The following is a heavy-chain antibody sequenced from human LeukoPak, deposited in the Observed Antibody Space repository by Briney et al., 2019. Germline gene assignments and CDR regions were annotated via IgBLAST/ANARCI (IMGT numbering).Heavy chain of an antibody. J-gene: IGHJ3*02. V-gene: IGHV3-21*01. D-gene: IGHD1-7*01. CDR2: ISSSSSYI. CDR3: ARASNWNYPRTDDAFDI. Sequence: PGGSLRLSCAASGFTFSSYSMNWVRQAPGKGLEWVSSISSSSSYIYYADSVKGRFTISRDNAKNSLYLQMNSLRAEDTAVYYCARASNWNYPRTDDAFDIWGQGTMVTVSS. CDR1: GFTFSSYS.